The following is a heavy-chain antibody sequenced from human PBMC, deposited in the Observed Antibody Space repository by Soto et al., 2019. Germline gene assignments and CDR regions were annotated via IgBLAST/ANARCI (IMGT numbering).Heavy chain of an antibody. D-gene: IGHD1-26*01. V-gene: IGHV1-18*01. CDR1: GYTFTSYG. Sequence: ASVKVSCKASGYTFTSYGISWVRQAPGQGPEWMGWISAYNGNTNYAQKLQGRDTMTTDTSTSTAYMELRSLRSDDTAVYYCARVGELTPEGEYDYWGQRTPVTVSS. J-gene: IGHJ4*02. CDR2: ISAYNGNT. CDR3: ARVGELTPEGEYDY.